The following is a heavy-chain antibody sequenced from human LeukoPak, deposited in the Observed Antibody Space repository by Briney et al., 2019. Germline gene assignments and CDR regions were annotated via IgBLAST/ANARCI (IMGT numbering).Heavy chain of an antibody. CDR1: GFTFSSYS. D-gene: IGHD3-16*01. CDR2: ISSSSSYI. V-gene: IGHV3-21*01. CDR3: ARDLTADRYGMDV. J-gene: IGHJ6*01. Sequence: GGSLRLSCAASGFTFSSYSMNWVRQAPGKGLEWVSSISSSSSYIYYADSVKGRFTISRDNAKNSLYLQMNSLRAEDTAVYYCARDLTADRYGMDVSGEGTTVTVSS.